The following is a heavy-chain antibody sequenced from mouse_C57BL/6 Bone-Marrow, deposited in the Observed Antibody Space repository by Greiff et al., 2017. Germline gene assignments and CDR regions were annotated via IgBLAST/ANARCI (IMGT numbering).Heavy chain of an antibody. D-gene: IGHD2-3*01. V-gene: IGHV5-9-1*02. CDR3: TRERGYYVGYYAMDY. CDR1: GFTFSSYA. CDR2: ISSGGDYI. J-gene: IGHJ4*01. Sequence: EVKLMESGEGLVKPGGSLKLSCAASGFTFSSYAMSWVRQTPEKRLEWVAYISSGGDYIYYADTVKGRFTLSRDNARNTLYLQMSSLKSEDTAMYYCTRERGYYVGYYAMDYWGQGTSVTVSS.